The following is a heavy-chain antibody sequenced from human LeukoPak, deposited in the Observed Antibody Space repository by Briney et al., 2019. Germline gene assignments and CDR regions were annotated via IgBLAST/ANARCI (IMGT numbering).Heavy chain of an antibody. J-gene: IGHJ2*01. CDR1: GGSISSGGYY. CDR2: IYHSGST. Sequence: SQTLSLTCTVSGGSISSGGYYWSWIRQPPGKGLEWIGYIYHSGSTYYNPSLKSRVTISVDRSKNQFSLKLSSVTAADTAVYYCARPQHYDSSGYYPPGYFDLWGRGTLVTVSS. D-gene: IGHD3-22*01. V-gene: IGHV4-30-2*01. CDR3: ARPQHYDSSGYYPPGYFDL.